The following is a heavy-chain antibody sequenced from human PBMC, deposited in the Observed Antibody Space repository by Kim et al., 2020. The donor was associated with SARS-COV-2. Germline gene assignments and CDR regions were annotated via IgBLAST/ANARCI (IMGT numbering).Heavy chain of an antibody. CDR2: TRNKANSYTT. Sequence: GGSLRLSCAASGFTFSDHYMDWVRQAPGKGLEWVGRTRNKANSYTTEYAASVKGRFTISRDDSKSSLYLQMDSLKTEDTAVYYCARASYSGTYYWYFDLWGRGTLVTVSS. V-gene: IGHV3-72*01. CDR3: ARASYSGTYYWYFDL. D-gene: IGHD1-26*01. CDR1: GFTFSDHY. J-gene: IGHJ2*01.